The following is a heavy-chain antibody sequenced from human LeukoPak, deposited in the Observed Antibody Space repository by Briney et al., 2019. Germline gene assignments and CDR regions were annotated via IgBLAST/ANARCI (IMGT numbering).Heavy chain of an antibody. J-gene: IGHJ4*02. CDR2: IIAIFGTA. Sequence: ASVKVSCKASGGTFSSYAISWVRQAPGQGLEWMGGIIAIFGTANYAQKFQGRVTITADESTSTAYMELSSLRSEDTAVYYCASTAMVLFPQFDYWGQGTLVTVSS. V-gene: IGHV1-69*13. D-gene: IGHD5-18*01. CDR3: ASTAMVLFPQFDY. CDR1: GGTFSSYA.